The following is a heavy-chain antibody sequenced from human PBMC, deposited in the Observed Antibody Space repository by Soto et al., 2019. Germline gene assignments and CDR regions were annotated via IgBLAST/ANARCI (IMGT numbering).Heavy chain of an antibody. Sequence: ETLSLTCTVSGGSISSGGYYWSWIRQHPGKGLEWIGYIYYSGSTNYNPSLKSRVTISVDTSKNQFSLKLTSVTAADTAVYYCARDKITGLFDYWGQGTLVTVSS. D-gene: IGHD2-8*02. CDR2: IYYSGST. CDR1: GGSISSGGYY. CDR3: ARDKITGLFDY. V-gene: IGHV4-61*08. J-gene: IGHJ4*02.